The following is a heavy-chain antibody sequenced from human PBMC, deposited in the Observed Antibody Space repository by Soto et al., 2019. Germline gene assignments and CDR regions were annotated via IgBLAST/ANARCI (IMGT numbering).Heavy chain of an antibody. CDR1: GFTFSSYS. CDR2: ISSSSSYI. CDR3: ARDLHSSRGGSSLYYYYGMDV. J-gene: IGHJ6*02. V-gene: IGHV3-21*01. D-gene: IGHD2-15*01. Sequence: EVQLVESGGGLVKPGGSLRLSCAASGFTFSSYSMNWVRQAPGKGLEWVSSISSSSSYIYYADSVKGRFTISRDNAKNSLYLQMNSLRAEDTAVYYCARDLHSSRGGSSLYYYYGMDVWGQGTTVTVSS.